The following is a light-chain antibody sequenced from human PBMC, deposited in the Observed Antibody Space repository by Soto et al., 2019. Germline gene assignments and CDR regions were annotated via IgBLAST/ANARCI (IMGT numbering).Light chain of an antibody. Sequence: QSALTQPPSASGSPGQSVTISCTGTSSDVGTYNYVSWYQQHPGKAPKVMIYDVSKRPSGVPDRFSGSKSGNTASLTVSGLQAEDEANYYCSSYAGTNNLIFGGGTKLT. V-gene: IGLV2-8*01. CDR3: SSYAGTNNLI. J-gene: IGLJ2*01. CDR1: SSDVGTYNY. CDR2: DVS.